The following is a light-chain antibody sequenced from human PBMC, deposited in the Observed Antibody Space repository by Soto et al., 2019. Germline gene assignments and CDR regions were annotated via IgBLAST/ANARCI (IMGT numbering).Light chain of an antibody. V-gene: IGKV1-8*01. CDR3: QQYYSYPYT. CDR1: QGISTY. CDR2: AAS. J-gene: IGKJ2*01. Sequence: AIRMTQSPSSFSASTGDRVTITCRASQGISTYLAWYQHKPGKAPKLLIYAASSLQSGVPAKFSGSGSGTDFNLNVSCLQSADFATYYCQQYYSYPYTFGQGTKLEIK.